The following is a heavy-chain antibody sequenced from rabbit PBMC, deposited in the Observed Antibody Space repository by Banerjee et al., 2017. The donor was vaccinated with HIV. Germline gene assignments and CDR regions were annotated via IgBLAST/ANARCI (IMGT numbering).Heavy chain of an antibody. Sequence: QSLEESGGDLVKPGASPTLSCTASGFDLSSFYYMCWVRQAPGKGLEWIACIYSGSSGGTYYATWAKGRFTISKTSSTTVTLQMTSLTAADTATYFCARDDYSSGRGNFNLWGPGTLVTVS. V-gene: IGHV1S40*01. CDR2: IYSGSSGGT. CDR1: GFDLSSFYY. CDR3: ARDDYSSGRGNFNL. J-gene: IGHJ4*01. D-gene: IGHD4-1*01.